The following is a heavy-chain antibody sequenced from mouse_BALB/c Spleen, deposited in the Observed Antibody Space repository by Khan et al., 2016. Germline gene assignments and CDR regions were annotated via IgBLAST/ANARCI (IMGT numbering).Heavy chain of an antibody. J-gene: IGHJ4*01. CDR3: ASERCYGAMDY. CDR2: INPDSSTI. Sequence: EVKLLESGGGLVQPGGSLKLSCAASGFDFSRYWMSWVRQASGQGLEWIGEINPDSSTINYTPSLKDKFIISRDNAKNTLYLQMSKVRSEDTALYYSASERCYGAMDYWGQGTSVTVSA. CDR1: GFDFSRYW. V-gene: IGHV4-1*02. D-gene: IGHD1-1*01.